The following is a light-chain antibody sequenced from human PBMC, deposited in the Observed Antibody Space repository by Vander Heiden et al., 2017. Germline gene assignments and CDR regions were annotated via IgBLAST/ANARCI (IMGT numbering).Light chain of an antibody. J-gene: IGLJ2*01. CDR3: SSYTSRSTLV. Sequence: QSALTQPPSVSGSPVQSVTISCPGPSSDVGIYTRVSWYQQPPGTAPKLMIYEVSNRPSGVPDSFSGSKTGNTASMTISGLQAEDEDDYYCSSYTSRSTLVFGGGTKLTVL. CDR1: SSDVGIYTR. V-gene: IGLV2-18*02. CDR2: EVS.